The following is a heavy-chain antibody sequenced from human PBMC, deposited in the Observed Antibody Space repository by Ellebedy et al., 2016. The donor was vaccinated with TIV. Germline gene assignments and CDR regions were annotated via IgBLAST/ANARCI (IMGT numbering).Heavy chain of an antibody. CDR3: AHGAYGSGKVVAFDI. J-gene: IGHJ3*02. Sequence: SGPMLVKPTQTLTLTCTFSGFSLSTSGVGVGWIRQPPGKVLEWLALIYWNDDKRYSPSLKSRLTITKDTSKNQVVLTMTNMDPVDTATYYCAHGAYGSGKVVAFDIWGQGTMVTVSS. V-gene: IGHV2-5*01. CDR1: GFSLSTSGVG. CDR2: IYWNDDK. D-gene: IGHD3-10*01.